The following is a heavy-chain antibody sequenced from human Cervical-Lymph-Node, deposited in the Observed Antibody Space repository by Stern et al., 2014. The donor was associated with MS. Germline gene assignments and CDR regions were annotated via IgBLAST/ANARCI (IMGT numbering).Heavy chain of an antibody. J-gene: IGHJ5*02. V-gene: IGHV1-2*02. CDR2: INPNSGGT. CDR1: GYTFTGYY. CDR3: ARAIAVAGKGWFDP. D-gene: IGHD6-19*01. Sequence: VQLVQSGAEVKKPGASVKVSCKASGYTFTGYYMHWVRQAPGKGLEWVGWINPNSGGTNYAQKFQGRVTMTRDTSISTAYMELSRLRSDDTAVYYCARAIAVAGKGWFDPWGQGTLVTVSS.